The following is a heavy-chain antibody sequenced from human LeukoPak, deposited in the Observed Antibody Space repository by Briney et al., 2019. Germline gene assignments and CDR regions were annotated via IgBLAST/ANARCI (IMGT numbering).Heavy chain of an antibody. D-gene: IGHD2-15*01. CDR3: ARDGGSIRYFDY. V-gene: IGHV1-18*01. Sequence: ASVNVSFKASGYTFTIYGISWVRQAPGQGLEWMGWISAYNGNTNYAQKPQGRVTMTTDTSTSTAYMELRSLRSDDTAVYYCARDGGSIRYFDYWGQGTLVTVSS. CDR2: ISAYNGNT. CDR1: GYTFTIYG. J-gene: IGHJ4*02.